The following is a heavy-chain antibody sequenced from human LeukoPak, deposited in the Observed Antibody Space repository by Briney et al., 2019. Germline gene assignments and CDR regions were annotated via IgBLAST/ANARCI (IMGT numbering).Heavy chain of an antibody. CDR1: GFNFSSYA. CDR2: LSGSGGST. V-gene: IGHV3-23*01. Sequence: GGSLRLSCAASGFNFSSYAMHWFRQAPEKGLEWVSALSGSGGSTYYADSVKGRFTISRDNSKNTLYLQMNSLRAEDTAVYYCAKSYGYYYYYGMDVWGQGTTVTVSS. J-gene: IGHJ6*02. D-gene: IGHD5-18*01. CDR3: AKSYGYYYYYGMDV.